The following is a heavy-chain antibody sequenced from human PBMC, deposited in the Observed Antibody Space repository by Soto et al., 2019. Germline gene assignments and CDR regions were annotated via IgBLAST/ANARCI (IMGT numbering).Heavy chain of an antibody. CDR2: ISDSGCS. Sequence: QVQLQESGPGLVKPSQTLTLTCTVSGGSISSGSFYWSWIRQHPGKGLEWIGHISDSGCSYYNPYLESRVTISVDTSKNQFSRKLRAVTSADTAVYFCARPTFYDIFTAYSSLFDYWGQGTLVTVSS. D-gene: IGHD3-9*01. CDR3: ARPTFYDIFTAYSSLFDY. CDR1: GGSISSGSFY. V-gene: IGHV4-31*03. J-gene: IGHJ4*02.